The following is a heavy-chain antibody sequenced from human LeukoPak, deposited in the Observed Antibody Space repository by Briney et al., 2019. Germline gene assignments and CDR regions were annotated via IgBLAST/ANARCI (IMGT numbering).Heavy chain of an antibody. Sequence: PGGSLRLSCAASGFTFSSYGMHWVRQAPGKGLEWVAVISYDGSNKYYADSVKGRFTISRDNSKNTLYLQMNSLRAEDTAVYYCAKDIAMIVVASAPDAFDIWGQGTLVTVSS. CDR1: GFTFSSYG. CDR2: ISYDGSNK. V-gene: IGHV3-30*18. J-gene: IGHJ4*02. CDR3: AKDIAMIVVASAPDAFDI. D-gene: IGHD3-22*01.